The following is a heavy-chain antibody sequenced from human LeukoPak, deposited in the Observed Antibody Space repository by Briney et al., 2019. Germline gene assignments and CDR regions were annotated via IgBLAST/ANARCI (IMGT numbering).Heavy chain of an antibody. D-gene: IGHD1-1*01. J-gene: IGHJ4*02. CDR1: GGSISSGGYY. V-gene: IGHV4-31*03. Sequence: SQTLSLTCTVSGGSISSGGYYWSWIRQHPGKGLEWIGYIYYSGSTYYNPSLKSRLTISVDTSKNQFSLKLSSVTAADTAVYYCARSQTGVGDFDYWGQGTLVTVSS. CDR3: ARSQTGVGDFDY. CDR2: IYYSGST.